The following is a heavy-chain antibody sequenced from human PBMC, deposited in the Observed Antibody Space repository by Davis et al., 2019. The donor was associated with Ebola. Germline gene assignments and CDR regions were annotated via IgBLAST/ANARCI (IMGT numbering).Heavy chain of an antibody. J-gene: IGHJ4*02. D-gene: IGHD2-15*01. CDR1: GFTFSSYW. Sequence: GESLKISCAASGFTFSSYWMSWVRQAPGKGLEWVANIKQDGSEKYYVDYVKGRFTISRDNAKNSLYLQMNSLRAEDTAVYYCARDWPIDVVVVAATFDYWGQGTLVTVSS. CDR2: IKQDGSEK. CDR3: ARDWPIDVVVVAATFDY. V-gene: IGHV3-7*01.